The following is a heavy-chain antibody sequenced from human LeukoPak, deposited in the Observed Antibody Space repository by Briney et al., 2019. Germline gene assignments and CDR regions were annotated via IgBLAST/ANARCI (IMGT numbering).Heavy chain of an antibody. V-gene: IGHV1-18*04. J-gene: IGHJ4*02. CDR2: ISAYNGNT. CDR1: GYTFTGYY. CDR3: ARGLTVPNYYDDY. D-gene: IGHD3-22*01. Sequence: ASVKVSCKASGYTFTGYYMHWVRQAPGQGLEWMGWISAYNGNTNYAQKLQGRVTMTTDTSTSTAYMELRSLRSDDTAVYYCARGLTVPNYYDDYWGQGTLVTVSS.